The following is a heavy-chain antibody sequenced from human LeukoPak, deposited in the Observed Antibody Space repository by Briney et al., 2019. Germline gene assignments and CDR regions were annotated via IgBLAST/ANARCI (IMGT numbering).Heavy chain of an antibody. Sequence: GGSLRLSCAASGFTVSSNYMSGVRQAPGKGLEWGSVIYSGGSTYYEDSVKGRFTISRDNSKNTLYLQMNSLRAEDTAVYYCARDHGIAVALDYYGMDVWGQGTTVTVSS. CDR3: ARDHGIAVALDYYGMDV. CDR2: IYSGGST. D-gene: IGHD6-19*01. V-gene: IGHV3-66*01. J-gene: IGHJ6*02. CDR1: GFTVSSNY.